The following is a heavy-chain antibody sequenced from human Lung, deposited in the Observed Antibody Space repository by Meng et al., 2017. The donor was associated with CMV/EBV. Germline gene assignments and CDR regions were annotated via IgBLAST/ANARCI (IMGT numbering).Heavy chain of an antibody. V-gene: IGHV4-34*01. Sequence: SQTLXLTCAVYGESLSGYYWTWIRQPPGKGLEWIGEISHSGTTNYNPSLKSRVFISVDTSKNQLSLNLTPVTAADTAVYYCARARLSSRSMDFWGQGTPVTFSS. J-gene: IGHJ6*02. D-gene: IGHD2/OR15-2a*01. CDR1: GESLSGYY. CDR2: ISHSGTT. CDR3: ARARLSSRSMDF.